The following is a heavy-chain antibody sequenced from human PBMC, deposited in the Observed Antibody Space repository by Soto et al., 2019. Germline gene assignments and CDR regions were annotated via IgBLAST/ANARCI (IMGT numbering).Heavy chain of an antibody. CDR2: ISPYSGNT. D-gene: IGHD3-16*01. Sequence: QVQLVQSGDEVRKPGSSVKVSCKASGYIFVNYGIAWVRQAPGQGLEWMGWISPYSGNTHYASKVHARRTLTTAPATSAAYMGLGRLTSDDTAVYYCAMVDNYVTPTPQDVWGQGTTVTVSS. J-gene: IGHJ6*02. V-gene: IGHV1-18*01. CDR1: GYIFVNYG. CDR3: AMVDNYVTPTPQDV.